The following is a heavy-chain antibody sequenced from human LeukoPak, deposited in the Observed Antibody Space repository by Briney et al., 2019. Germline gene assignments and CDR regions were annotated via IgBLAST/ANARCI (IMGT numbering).Heavy chain of an antibody. J-gene: IGHJ4*02. V-gene: IGHV4-30-2*01. D-gene: IGHD3-3*01. Sequence: SETLSLTCAVSGGSINSGGSSWSWIRQPPGKGLEWIGYIYHNGDTYYNPSLKSRVTISVDTSKNQFSLKLSSVTAADTAVYYCARGSRSGYFYFDYWGQGTLVTVSS. CDR3: ARGSRSGYFYFDY. CDR2: IYHNGDT. CDR1: GGSINSGGSS.